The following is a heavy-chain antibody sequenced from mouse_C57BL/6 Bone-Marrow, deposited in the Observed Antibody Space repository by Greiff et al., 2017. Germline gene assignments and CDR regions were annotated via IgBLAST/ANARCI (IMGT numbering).Heavy chain of an antibody. J-gene: IGHJ2*01. V-gene: IGHV1-55*01. CDR1: GYTFTSYW. CDR3: ARRTTVVAKDFDY. Sequence: QVQLQQPGAELVKPGASVKMSCKASGYTFTSYWITWVKQRPGQGLEWIGDIYPGSGSTNYNEKFKSKATLTVDTSSSTAYMQLSSLTSEDSAVYYCARRTTVVAKDFDYWGQGTTLTVSS. D-gene: IGHD1-1*01. CDR2: IYPGSGST.